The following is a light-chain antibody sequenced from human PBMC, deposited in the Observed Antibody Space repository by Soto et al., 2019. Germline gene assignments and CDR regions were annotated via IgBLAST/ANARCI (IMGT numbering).Light chain of an antibody. J-gene: IGKJ5*01. CDR3: QQYGSSPST. Sequence: EIGLTQSPGTLSLSQGERATLSCRASQSVSSSYLAWYQQKPGQAPRLLIYGASSRATGIPDRFSGSGSGTDFTLTISRLEPEDFAVYYCQQYGSSPSTFGQGTRLEIK. CDR2: GAS. V-gene: IGKV3-20*01. CDR1: QSVSSSY.